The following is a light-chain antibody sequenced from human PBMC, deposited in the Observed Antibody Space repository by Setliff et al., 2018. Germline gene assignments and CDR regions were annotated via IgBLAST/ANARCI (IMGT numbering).Light chain of an antibody. V-gene: IGLV2-14*01. CDR2: EVT. Sequence: SALTQPASVSGSPGQSTTISCSGTIGDVGAYDFVSWYQHHPGKAPKLVIYEVTNRPSGISNRFSGSKSGNSASLIISGLQAEDEADYYCSAYTSSSTYVFGTGTKVTVL. CDR1: IGDVGAYDF. J-gene: IGLJ1*01. CDR3: SAYTSSSTYV.